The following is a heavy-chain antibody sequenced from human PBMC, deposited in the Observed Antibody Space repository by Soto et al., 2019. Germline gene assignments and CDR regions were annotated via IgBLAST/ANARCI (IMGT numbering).Heavy chain of an antibody. V-gene: IGHV1-18*01. CDR1: GYTFTSYC. CDR2: ISAYNGNT. CDR3: ARVAYYYDSSGFYYGPGN. D-gene: IGHD3-22*01. Sequence: GASVKVSCKASGYTFTSYCISWVRQAPGQGLEWMGWISAYNGNTNYAQKLQGRVTMTTDTSTSTAYMELRSLRSDDTAVYYCARVAYYYDSSGFYYGPGNWGQGTLVTVPP. J-gene: IGHJ4*02.